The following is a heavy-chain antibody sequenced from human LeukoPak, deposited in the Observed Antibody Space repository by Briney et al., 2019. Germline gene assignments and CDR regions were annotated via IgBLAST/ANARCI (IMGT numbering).Heavy chain of an antibody. CDR3: ARGQGDSSSWYLYYYYMDV. V-gene: IGHV4-34*01. CDR1: GGSFSDYY. J-gene: IGHJ6*03. CDR2: INHSGST. Sequence: PSETLSLTCAVYGGSFSDYYWSWIRQPPGKGLEWIGEINHSGSTNYNPSLKSRVTISVDTSKNQFSLKLSSVTAADTAVYYCARGQGDSSSWYLYYYYMDVWGKGTTVTVSS. D-gene: IGHD6-13*01.